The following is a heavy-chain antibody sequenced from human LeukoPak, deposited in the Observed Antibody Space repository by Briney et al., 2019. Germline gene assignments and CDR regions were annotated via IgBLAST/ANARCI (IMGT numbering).Heavy chain of an antibody. D-gene: IGHD6-13*01. V-gene: IGHV1-46*01. J-gene: IGHJ5*02. Sequence: ASVKVSCKASGYTFTSYYMHWVRQAPGQGLEWMGIINPSGGSTSYAQKFQGRITITADESTSTAYMELSSLRSEDTAVYYCARAPFPIAAAGANWFDPWGQGTRVTVSS. CDR1: GYTFTSYY. CDR3: ARAPFPIAAAGANWFDP. CDR2: INPSGGST.